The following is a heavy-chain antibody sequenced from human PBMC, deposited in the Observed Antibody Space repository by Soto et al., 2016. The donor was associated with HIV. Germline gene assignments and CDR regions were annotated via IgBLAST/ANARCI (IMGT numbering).Heavy chain of an antibody. CDR3: ARANIVGLVAAVMDV. D-gene: IGHD6-13*01. CDR2: MNPNGGDT. J-gene: IGHJ6*03. Sequence: QVYLVQSGAEVKTPGASVKVSCKASAFRFTDYYIHWVRQAPGQGLEWMGWMNPNGGDTNYAQKFQGRVIMTRDTSISMAYMELSRLKSDDTAVYFCARANIVGLVAAVMDVWGKGTTVTVSS. V-gene: IGHV1-2*02. CDR1: AFRFTDYY.